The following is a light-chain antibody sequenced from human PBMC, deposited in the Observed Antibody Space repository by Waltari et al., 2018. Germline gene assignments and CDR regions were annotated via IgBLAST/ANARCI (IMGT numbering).Light chain of an antibody. V-gene: IGLV1-47*01. Sequence: QSLLTQSPSASGTPGQRVSIPCSVSRPNIGHNHVYWYQPFPGTAPTLLISHSDRRPSGVPERFSASKSGTSASLAISGLRSEDEADYYCAAWDDSRSVVFGGGTRLTVL. CDR2: HSD. J-gene: IGLJ2*01. CDR1: RPNIGHNH. CDR3: AAWDDSRSVV.